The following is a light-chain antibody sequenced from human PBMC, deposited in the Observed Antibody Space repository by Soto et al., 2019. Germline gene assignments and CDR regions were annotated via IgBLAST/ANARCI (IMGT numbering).Light chain of an antibody. J-gene: IGKJ1*01. CDR1: QSVSSN. CDR2: GAS. CDR3: QQYLDWPRT. Sequence: EIVMTQSPATLSVSPGERATLSCRASQSVSSNLAWYQQKPGQAPRLLIYGASTRATGIPARFSGSGSVTDFTLTINSLQSDDFAVYYCQQYLDWPRTFGQGTKVDIK. V-gene: IGKV3-15*01.